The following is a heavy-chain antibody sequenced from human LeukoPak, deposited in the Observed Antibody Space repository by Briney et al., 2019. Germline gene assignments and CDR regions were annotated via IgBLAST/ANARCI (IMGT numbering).Heavy chain of an antibody. Sequence: ASVKVSCKASGGTFSSYAISWARQAPGQGLEWMGGIIPIFGTANYAQKFQGRVTITADESTSTAYMELSSLRSGDTAVYYCARTQTYGDYDYWGQGTLVTVSS. D-gene: IGHD4-17*01. CDR1: GGTFSSYA. CDR3: ARTQTYGDYDY. J-gene: IGHJ4*02. CDR2: IIPIFGTA. V-gene: IGHV1-69*01.